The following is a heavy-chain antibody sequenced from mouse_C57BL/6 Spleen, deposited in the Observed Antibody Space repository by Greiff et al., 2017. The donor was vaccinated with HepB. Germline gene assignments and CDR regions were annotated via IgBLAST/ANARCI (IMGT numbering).Heavy chain of an antibody. CDR1: GYTFTDYN. CDR3: ARGDGSSYVGWYFDV. V-gene: IGHV1-22*01. D-gene: IGHD1-1*01. Sequence: EVKLQESGPELVKPGASVKMSCKASGYTFTDYNMHWVKQSHGKSLEWIGYINPNNGGTSYNQKFKGKATLTVNKSSSTAYMELRSLTSEDSAVYYCARGDGSSYVGWYFDVWGTGTTVTVSS. J-gene: IGHJ1*03. CDR2: INPNNGGT.